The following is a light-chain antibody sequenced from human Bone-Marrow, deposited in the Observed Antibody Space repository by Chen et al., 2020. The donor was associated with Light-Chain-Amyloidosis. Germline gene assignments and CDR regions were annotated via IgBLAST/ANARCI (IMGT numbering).Light chain of an antibody. J-gene: IGLJ3*02. CDR1: TIGATS. V-gene: IGLV3-21*02. CDR2: DDI. Sequence: SYVLTQPSSVSVAPGQTATIACGGNTIGATSVHGYQQTPGQAPVLVVYDDIDRPSGIPDRLSGSNSGITATLTISRVEAGDEADYYCQVWDRSSDRPVFGGGTKLTVL. CDR3: QVWDRSSDRPV.